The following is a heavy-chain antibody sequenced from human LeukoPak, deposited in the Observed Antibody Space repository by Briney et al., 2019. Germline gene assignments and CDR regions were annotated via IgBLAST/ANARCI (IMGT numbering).Heavy chain of an antibody. CDR3: AKGFYGSGSSYFDA. J-gene: IGHJ4*02. V-gene: IGHV3-23*01. CDR2: IGMGDDT. Sequence: GGSLRLSCTASGFMFNNFGLSWVRQPPGKGLEWVSAIGMGDDTYYADTVRGRFTISRDNSKNTLFLQMNSLSAADTAIYFCAKGFYGSGSSYFDAWGQGTLVFVSS. D-gene: IGHD3-10*01. CDR1: GFMFNNFG.